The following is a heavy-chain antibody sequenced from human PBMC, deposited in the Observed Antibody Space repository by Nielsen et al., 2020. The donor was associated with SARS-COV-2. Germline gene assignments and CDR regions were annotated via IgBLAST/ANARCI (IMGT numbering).Heavy chain of an antibody. J-gene: IGHJ4*02. CDR1: GGSFSGYY. CDR2: INHSGST. V-gene: IGHV4-34*01. CDR3: ARGYYGY. Sequence: GSLRLSCAVYGGSFSGYYWSWIRQPPGKGLEWIGEINHSGSTNYNPSLKSRVTISVDTSKNQFSLKLSSVTAADTAVYYCARGYYGYWGQGTLVSVSS.